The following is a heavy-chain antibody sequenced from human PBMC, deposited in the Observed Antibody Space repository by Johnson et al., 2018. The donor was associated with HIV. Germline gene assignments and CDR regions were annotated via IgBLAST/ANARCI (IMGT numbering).Heavy chain of an antibody. CDR1: GFTFSDYY. J-gene: IGHJ3*02. Sequence: QVQLVESGGGLVKPGGSLRLSCAASGFTFSDYYMTWIRQAPGKGLEWLSFISSSGDIIRYADSVKGRFTISRDNAKNSLNLQMNSLRDEDTAVYYCAKGHSSSWSRGAFDIWGQGTMVTVSS. V-gene: IGHV3-11*04. D-gene: IGHD6-13*01. CDR2: ISSSGDII. CDR3: AKGHSSSWSRGAFDI.